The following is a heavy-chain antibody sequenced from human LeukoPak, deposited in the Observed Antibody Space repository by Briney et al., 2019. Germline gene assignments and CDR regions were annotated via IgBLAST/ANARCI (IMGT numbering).Heavy chain of an antibody. D-gene: IGHD3-10*01. V-gene: IGHV4-34*01. CDR1: GGSFSGYY. CDR2: INHSGST. Sequence: PSETLSPTCAVYGGSFSGYYWSWIRQPPGKGLEWIGEINHSGSTNYNPSLKSRVTISVDTSKNQFSLKLSSVTAADTAVYYCARAPPRDYGSGSCIRGVDYWGQGTLVTVSP. J-gene: IGHJ4*02. CDR3: ARAPPRDYGSGSCIRGVDY.